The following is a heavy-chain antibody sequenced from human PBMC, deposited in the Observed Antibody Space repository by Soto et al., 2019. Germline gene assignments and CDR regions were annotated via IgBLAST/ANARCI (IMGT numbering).Heavy chain of an antibody. CDR1: GFGFDTYN. D-gene: IGHD6-19*01. CDR3: ARDHLGIAAGDFDL. Sequence: PGGSLRLSCAASGFGFDTYNMNLVRQAPGKGLEWVSSISSGRPDIFYADSVRGRFTISRDDAKKSLFLQMNSLRADDTAVYYCARDHLGIAAGDFDLWGQGTLVTVSS. J-gene: IGHJ4*02. V-gene: IGHV3-21*01. CDR2: ISSGRPDI.